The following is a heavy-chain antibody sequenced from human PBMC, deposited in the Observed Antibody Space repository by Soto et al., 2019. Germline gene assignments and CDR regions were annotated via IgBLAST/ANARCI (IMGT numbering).Heavy chain of an antibody. V-gene: IGHV4-34*01. J-gene: IGHJ4*02. D-gene: IGHD2-15*01. CDR2: INHSGST. CDR3: ASRPMVGYCSGGSCYSGFDY. Sequence: QVQLQQWGAGLLKPSETLSLTCAVYGGSFSGYYWSWIRQPPGKGLEWIGEINHSGSTNYNPSLKSRVTISVDTPKNQFSLKLSSVTAADTAVYYCASRPMVGYCSGGSCYSGFDYWGQGTLVTVSS. CDR1: GGSFSGYY.